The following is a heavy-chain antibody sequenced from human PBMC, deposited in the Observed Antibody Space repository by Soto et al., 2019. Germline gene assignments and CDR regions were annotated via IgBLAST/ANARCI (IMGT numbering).Heavy chain of an antibody. V-gene: IGHV4-59*01. CDR2: IYYLGRT. CDR3: ARGRRWPGHYYYGMDV. D-gene: IGHD2-15*01. J-gene: IGHJ6*02. CDR1: GGSISTYY. Sequence: PSETLSLTCTLSGGSISTYYWNWIRQPPGKGLEWIGYIYYLGRTNYNPSLRGRVTMSIDTSKNQFSLRLSSVTAADTAVYYCARGRRWPGHYYYGMDVWGQGTTVT.